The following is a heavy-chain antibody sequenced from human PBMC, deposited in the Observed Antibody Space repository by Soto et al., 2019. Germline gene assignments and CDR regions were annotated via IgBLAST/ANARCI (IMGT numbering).Heavy chain of an antibody. J-gene: IGHJ6*02. V-gene: IGHV3-33*01. D-gene: IGHD3-9*01. CDR3: ARDLNKGAAAYGMDV. Sequence: GGSLRLSCAASGFTFSSYGMHWVRQAPGKGLEWVAVIWYDGSNKYYADSVKGRFTISRDNSKNTLYLQMNSLRAEDTAVYYCARDLNKGAAAYGMDVWGQGTTITVS. CDR1: GFTFSSYG. CDR2: IWYDGSNK.